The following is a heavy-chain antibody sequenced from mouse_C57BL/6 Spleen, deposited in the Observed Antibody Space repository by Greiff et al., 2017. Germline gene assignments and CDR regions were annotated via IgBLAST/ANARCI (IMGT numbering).Heavy chain of an antibody. D-gene: IGHD2-5*01. CDR2: ISSGGSYT. Sequence: EVKLVESGGDLVKPGGSLKLSCAASGFTFSSYGMSWVSQTPDKRLEWVATISSGGSYTYYPDSVKGRFTISRDNAKNTLYLQMSSLKSEDTAMYYCARHTYYSIYAMDYWGQGTSVTVSS. CDR1: GFTFSSYG. V-gene: IGHV5-6*01. J-gene: IGHJ4*01. CDR3: ARHTYYSIYAMDY.